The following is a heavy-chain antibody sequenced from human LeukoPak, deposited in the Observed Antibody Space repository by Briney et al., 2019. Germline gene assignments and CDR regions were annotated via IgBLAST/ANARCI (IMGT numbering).Heavy chain of an antibody. CDR1: GGSFSGYY. CDR3: ARAPRRDGYNLRNYYFDY. J-gene: IGHJ4*02. V-gene: IGHV4-34*01. CDR2: INHSGST. Sequence: SETLSLTCAVYGGSFSGYYWSWIRQPPGKGLEWIGEINHSGSTNYNPSLKSRVTISVDTSKNQFSLKLSSVTAADTAVYYCARAPRRDGYNLRNYYFDYWGRGTLVTVSS. D-gene: IGHD5-24*01.